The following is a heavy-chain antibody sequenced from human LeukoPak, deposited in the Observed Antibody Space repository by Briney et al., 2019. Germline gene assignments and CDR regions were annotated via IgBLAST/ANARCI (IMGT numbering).Heavy chain of an antibody. CDR2: INGDGSTT. CDR3: AEAASVRGVSY. V-gene: IGHV3-74*01. D-gene: IGHD3-10*01. J-gene: IGHJ4*02. Sequence: PGGSLRLSCAASGFTFSSYWMHWVRQAPGKGPLRVSHINGDGSTTNYADSAKGRFTISRDNAKNTLYLQMNSLRAEDTAVYYCAEAASVRGVSYWGQGTLVTVSS. CDR1: GFTFSSYW.